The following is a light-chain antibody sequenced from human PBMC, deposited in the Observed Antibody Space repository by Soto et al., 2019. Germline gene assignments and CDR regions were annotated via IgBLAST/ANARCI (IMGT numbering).Light chain of an antibody. J-gene: IGLJ1*01. CDR3: GTWDTSLSRV. Sequence: QSVLTHPPSVSSAPGNKLTISCSGSSSDIGRHHVSWYQQLPGTAPKLLIYENTKRPSRIPDRFSGSKSGTSATLGITGLQTGDEADYYCGTWDTSLSRVFGTGTKVTVL. CDR2: ENT. V-gene: IGLV1-51*02. CDR1: SSDIGRHH.